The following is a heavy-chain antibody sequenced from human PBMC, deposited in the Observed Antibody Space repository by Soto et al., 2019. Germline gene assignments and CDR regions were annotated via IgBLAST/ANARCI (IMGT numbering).Heavy chain of an antibody. J-gene: IGHJ2*01. CDR2: ISYDGSNK. V-gene: IGHV3-30*18. CDR3: AKAQSATYGYFDL. Sequence: QVQLVESGGGVVQPGRSLRLSCAASGFTFSSYGMHWVRQAPGKGLEWVAVISYDGSNKYYADSVKGRFTISRDNSKNALSLQMNSLRAEDTAVYYCAKAQSATYGYFDLWGRGTLVTVSS. CDR1: GFTFSSYG. D-gene: IGHD6-25*01.